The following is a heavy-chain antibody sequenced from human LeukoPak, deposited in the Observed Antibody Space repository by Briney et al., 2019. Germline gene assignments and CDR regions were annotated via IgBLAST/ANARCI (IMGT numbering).Heavy chain of an antibody. Sequence: GGSLRLSCEASGFTFSSYAMSWVRQAPGKGLEWVSGIIDSGDITYYANSVKGRFTISRDNSKNTLYLQMNSLRAEDTAVYYCAKRGYGTYCSSTSCLDDYWGQGTLVTVSS. CDR1: GFTFSSYA. V-gene: IGHV3-23*01. CDR2: IIDSGDIT. CDR3: AKRGYGTYCSSTSCLDDY. J-gene: IGHJ4*02. D-gene: IGHD2-2*01.